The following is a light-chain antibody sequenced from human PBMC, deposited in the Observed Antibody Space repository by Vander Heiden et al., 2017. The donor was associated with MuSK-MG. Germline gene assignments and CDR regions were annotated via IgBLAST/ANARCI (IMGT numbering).Light chain of an antibody. CDR2: GAS. CDR3: QQYNNWPSIT. J-gene: IGKJ4*01. Sequence: EIVMTQSPATLSVSPGERATLSCRASQSVSSNLAWYQQKPGQAPRLLIYGASTRDTGIPARFSGSGYGKEFTLTISSLQSEDFAVYYCQQYNNWPSITFGGGTKVEIK. CDR1: QSVSSN. V-gene: IGKV3-15*01.